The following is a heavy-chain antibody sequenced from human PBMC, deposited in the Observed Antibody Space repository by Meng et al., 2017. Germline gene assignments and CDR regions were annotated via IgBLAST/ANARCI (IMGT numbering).Heavy chain of an antibody. CDR3: AREIAVAAHYYWYFDL. CDR2: INRSGST. J-gene: IGHJ2*01. Sequence: QVPLKQWGAGLLKPSETLSLTCAVYGVSFSGYYWSWIRQPPGKGLEWIGEINRSGSTNYNPSLKSRVTISVDTSKNQFSLKLNSVTAADTAVYYCAREIAVAAHYYWYFDLWGRGTLVTVSS. V-gene: IGHV4-34*02. CDR1: GVSFSGYY. D-gene: IGHD6-19*01.